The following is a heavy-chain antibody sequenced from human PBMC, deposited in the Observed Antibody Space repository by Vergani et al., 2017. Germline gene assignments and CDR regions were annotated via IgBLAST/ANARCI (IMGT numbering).Heavy chain of an antibody. J-gene: IGHJ4*02. V-gene: IGHV4-34*01. CDR1: GGSFSGYY. CDR2: INHMGST. CDR3: ARGVDWVDCSSTSFYPRAFDY. D-gene: IGHD2-2*01. Sequence: QVQLQQWGAGLLKPSETLSLTCAVYGGSFSGYYWSWIRKPPGKGLEWSWEINHMGSTNYNPSLKSRVTISVDTSKNQFSLKLSSVTAADTAVYYCARGVDWVDCSSTSFYPRAFDYWGQGTLVTVSS.